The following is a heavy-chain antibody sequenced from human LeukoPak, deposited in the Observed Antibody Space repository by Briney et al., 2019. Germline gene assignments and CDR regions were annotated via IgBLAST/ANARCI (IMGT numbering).Heavy chain of an antibody. Sequence: SETLSLTCTVSGGSISSYYWSWIRQPAGKGLEWIGRIYTSGSTNYNPSLKSRVTMSVDTSKNQFSLKLSSVTAADTAVYYCARGTGIAEAGTYYYYYMDVWGKGTTVTVSS. D-gene: IGHD6-13*01. CDR1: GGSISSYY. CDR2: IYTSGST. CDR3: ARGTGIAEAGTYYYYYMDV. J-gene: IGHJ6*03. V-gene: IGHV4-4*07.